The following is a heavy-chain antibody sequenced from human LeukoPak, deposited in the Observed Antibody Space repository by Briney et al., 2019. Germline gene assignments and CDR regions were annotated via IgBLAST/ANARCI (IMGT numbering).Heavy chain of an antibody. Sequence: GGSLRLSCAASGFTFSSYAMSWVRQAPGKGLEWVSAISGSGGSTYYADSVKGRFTISRDNSKNTPYLQMNSLRAEDTAVYYCAKATHKSGYLLDYWGQGTLVTVSS. J-gene: IGHJ4*02. D-gene: IGHD5-12*01. V-gene: IGHV3-23*01. CDR1: GFTFSSYA. CDR2: ISGSGGST. CDR3: AKATHKSGYLLDY.